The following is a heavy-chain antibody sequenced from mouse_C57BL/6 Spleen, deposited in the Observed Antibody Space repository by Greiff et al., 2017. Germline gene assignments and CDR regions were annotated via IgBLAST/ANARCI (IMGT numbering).Heavy chain of an antibody. V-gene: IGHV1-72*01. CDR1: GYTFTSYW. J-gene: IGHJ2*01. D-gene: IGHD1-1*01. CDR3: AGSSYQYYFDY. Sequence: QVQLKQPGAELVKPGASVKLSCKASGYTFTSYWMHWVKQRPGRGLEWIGRIDPNSGGTKYNEKFKSKATLTVDKPSSTAYMQLSSLTSEDAAVYYCAGSSYQYYFDYWGQGTTLTVAS. CDR2: IDPNSGGT.